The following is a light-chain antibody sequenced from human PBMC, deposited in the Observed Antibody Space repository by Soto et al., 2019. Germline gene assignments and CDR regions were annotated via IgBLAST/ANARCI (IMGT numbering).Light chain of an antibody. CDR2: YDS. J-gene: IGLJ1*01. CDR3: QVWDIMTDNYV. Sequence: SYELTQPPSVSVAPEKTATITCGGNNIGNKRVHWYRQKPGQAPALVFSYDSDRPSGIPERFSGSNSGNTATLTISRVEDGDEADYYCQVWDIMTDNYVFGPGTKLTVL. CDR1: NIGNKR. V-gene: IGLV3-21*04.